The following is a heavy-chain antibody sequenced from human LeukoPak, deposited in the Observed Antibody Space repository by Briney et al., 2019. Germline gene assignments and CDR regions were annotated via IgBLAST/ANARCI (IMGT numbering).Heavy chain of an antibody. D-gene: IGHD3-10*01. Sequence: GGSLRLSCAASGFTFSGSNMNWVRQAPGKGLEGVSSISSGGSYIFYADSVKGRYTISRDNAKNSLYLQMNSLRAEDTAVYYCARYSGTYRDYWGQGTLVTVSS. J-gene: IGHJ4*02. CDR3: ARYSGTYRDY. V-gene: IGHV3-21*06. CDR1: GFTFSGSN. CDR2: ISSGGSYI.